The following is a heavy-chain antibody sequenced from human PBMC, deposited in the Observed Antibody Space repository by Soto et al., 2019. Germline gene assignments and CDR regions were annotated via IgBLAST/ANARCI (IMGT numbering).Heavy chain of an antibody. D-gene: IGHD6-25*01. V-gene: IGHV4-31*03. CDR3: ARRGPGSTSFDY. CDR2: IYYSGST. J-gene: IGHJ4*02. Sequence: QVQLQESGPGLVKPSQTLSLTCTVSGGSISSGGYYWSWIRQHPGKGLEWIGYIYYSGSTYYNPSLKSRVTISVDKSKNQSSLKLSSVTAADTAVYYCARRGPGSTSFDYWGQGTLVTVSS. CDR1: GGSISSGGYY.